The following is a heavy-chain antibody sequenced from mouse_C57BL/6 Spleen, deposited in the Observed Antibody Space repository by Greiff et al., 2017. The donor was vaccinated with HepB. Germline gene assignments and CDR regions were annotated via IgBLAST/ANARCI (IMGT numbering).Heavy chain of an antibody. Sequence: VQLQQPGAELVMPGASVKLSCKASGYTFTSYWMHWVKQRPGQGLKWIGEIDPSDSYTNYNQKFKGKSTLTVDKSSSTAYMQLSSLTSEDSAVYYCARRSFSNFFAYWGQGTLVTVSA. CDR3: ARRSFSNFFAY. D-gene: IGHD2-5*01. V-gene: IGHV1-69*01. J-gene: IGHJ3*01. CDR2: IDPSDSYT. CDR1: GYTFTSYW.